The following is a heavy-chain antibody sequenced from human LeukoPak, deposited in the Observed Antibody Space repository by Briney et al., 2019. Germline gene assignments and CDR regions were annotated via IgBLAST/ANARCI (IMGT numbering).Heavy chain of an antibody. Sequence: SVKVSCKASGDTFSSYAISWVQQAPGQGLEWMGGIIPIFGTANYAQKFQGRVTITADESTSTAYMELSSLRSEDTAVYYCARDPGGLRFDYWGQGTLVTVSS. V-gene: IGHV1-69*01. J-gene: IGHJ4*02. D-gene: IGHD1-26*01. CDR1: GDTFSSYA. CDR2: IIPIFGTA. CDR3: ARDPGGLRFDY.